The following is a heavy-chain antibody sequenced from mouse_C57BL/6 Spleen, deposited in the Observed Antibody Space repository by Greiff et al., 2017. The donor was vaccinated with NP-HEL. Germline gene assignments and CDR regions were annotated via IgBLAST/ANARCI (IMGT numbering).Heavy chain of an antibody. V-gene: IGHV1-52*01. D-gene: IGHD2-1*01. Sequence: QVQLQQPGAELVRPGSSVKLSCKASGYTFTSYWMHWVKQRPIQGLEWIGNIDPSDSETHYNQKFKDKATLTVDKSSSTAYMQLSSLTSEDAAVYYWARSIYGKGALRMDYWGQGASVTVSS. CDR1: GYTFTSYW. CDR3: ARSIYGKGALRMDY. CDR2: IDPSDSET. J-gene: IGHJ4*01.